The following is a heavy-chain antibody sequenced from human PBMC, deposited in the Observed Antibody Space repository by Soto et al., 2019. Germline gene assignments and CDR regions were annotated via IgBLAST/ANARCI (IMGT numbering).Heavy chain of an antibody. Sequence: QVQLQESGPGLVKPSETLSLTCTVSSGSINSYYWSWIRQPPGKGLEWIGYIYYSGSTNYHPPLKSRVTISVDTSKNQFSLKLNSVIVADTAVYYCAREGNYCSGGRCENWFDSWGQGTLVTVSS. CDR3: AREGNYCSGGRCENWFDS. J-gene: IGHJ5*01. V-gene: IGHV4-59*01. CDR2: IYYSGST. CDR1: SGSINSYY. D-gene: IGHD2-15*01.